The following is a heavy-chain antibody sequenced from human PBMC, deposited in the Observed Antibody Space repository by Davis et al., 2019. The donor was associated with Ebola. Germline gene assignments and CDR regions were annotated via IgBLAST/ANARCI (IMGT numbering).Heavy chain of an antibody. Sequence: AASVKVSCKASGYTFTSYDINWVRQATGQGLEWMGWMNPNSGNTGYAQKFQGRVTMTRNTSISTAYMELSSLRSEDTAVYYCARGGLSGTRLWFGELTPYYYGMDVWGKGTTVTVSS. J-gene: IGHJ6*04. D-gene: IGHD3-10*01. CDR1: GYTFTSYD. CDR3: ARGGLSGTRLWFGELTPYYYGMDV. V-gene: IGHV1-8*01. CDR2: MNPNSGNT.